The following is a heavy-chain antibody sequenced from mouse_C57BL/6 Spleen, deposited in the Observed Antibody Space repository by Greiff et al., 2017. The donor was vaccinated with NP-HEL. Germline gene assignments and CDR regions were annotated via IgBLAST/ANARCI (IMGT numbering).Heavy chain of an antibody. V-gene: IGHV3-3*01. CDR2: TFYSGIT. J-gene: IGHJ1*03. CDR1: GFSINSDCY. CDR3: ARHRESYWYFDV. Sequence: VQLKESGPSLVRPSQTLSLTCTVTGFSINSDCYWIWIRQFPGNKLEYIGYTFYSGITYYNPSLESRTYITRDTSKNQFSLKLSSVTTEDTAMYYCARHRESYWYFDVWGTGTTVTVSS. D-gene: IGHD2-14*01.